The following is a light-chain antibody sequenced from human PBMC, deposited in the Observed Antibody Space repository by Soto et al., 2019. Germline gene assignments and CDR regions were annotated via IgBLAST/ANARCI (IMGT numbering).Light chain of an antibody. Sequence: DIQLTQSPSSLSASVGDRVTITFRASQSISTSLNWYQQKPGKAPNLLIFTSSNLESGVPSSFSGSGSGTDFTLTISSLQPEDFATYFCQQGYSRPRTFGQGTKVDIK. CDR2: TSS. V-gene: IGKV1-39*01. CDR3: QQGYSRPRT. CDR1: QSISTS. J-gene: IGKJ1*01.